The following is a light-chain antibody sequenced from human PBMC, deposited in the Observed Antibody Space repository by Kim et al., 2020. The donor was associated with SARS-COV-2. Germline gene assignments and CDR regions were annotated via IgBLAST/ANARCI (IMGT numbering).Light chain of an antibody. J-gene: IGKJ5*01. V-gene: IGKV1-17*01. CDR3: LQHNTYPIT. CDR2: GAS. Sequence: ASVGDRAPITCRTSQDIRNDLGWYQQNPGRAPQRLSYGASTLQSGVPSRFSGSGSGTEFTLTISSLQPEDFATYFCLQHNTYPITFGQGTRLEIK. CDR1: QDIRND.